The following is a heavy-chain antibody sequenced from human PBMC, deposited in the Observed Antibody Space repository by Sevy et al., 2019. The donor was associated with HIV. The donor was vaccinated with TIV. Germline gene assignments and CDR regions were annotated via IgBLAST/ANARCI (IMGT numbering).Heavy chain of an antibody. CDR2: IIPIFGTA. J-gene: IGHJ3*02. CDR1: GGTFSSYA. Sequence: SVKVSCKASGGTFSSYAISWVRQAPGQGLEWMGGIIPIFGTANYAQKFQGRVTITADKSTSTAYMELSSLGSEDTAVYYCARDPDYYCSGGSCYIRGDAFDIWGQGTMVTVSS. V-gene: IGHV1-69*06. D-gene: IGHD2-15*01. CDR3: ARDPDYYCSGGSCYIRGDAFDI.